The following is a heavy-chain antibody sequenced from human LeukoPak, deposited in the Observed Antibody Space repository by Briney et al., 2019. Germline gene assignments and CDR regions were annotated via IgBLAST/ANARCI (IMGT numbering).Heavy chain of an antibody. Sequence: GGSLRLSCEGSGFIFRSYSMNWVRQAPGKGLEWVAVISYDGSNKYYADSVKGRFTISRDNSKNTLYLQMNSLRAEDTAVYYCARQYSTKYYYDSSGYYPYYFDYWGQGTLVTVSS. D-gene: IGHD3-22*01. CDR2: ISYDGSNK. CDR1: GFIFRSYS. CDR3: ARQYSTKYYYDSSGYYPYYFDY. J-gene: IGHJ4*02. V-gene: IGHV3-30*03.